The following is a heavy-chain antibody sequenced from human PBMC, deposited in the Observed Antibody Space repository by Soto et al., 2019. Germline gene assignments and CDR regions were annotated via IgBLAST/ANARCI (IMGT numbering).Heavy chain of an antibody. CDR3: AICGSRHWQFSFDF. V-gene: IGHV4-34*01. CDR1: GGSFSGYF. D-gene: IGHD1-26*01. CDR2: VNHNGRN. J-gene: IGHJ3*01. Sequence: PSETLSLTCDVYGGSFSGYFWNWIRQSPGKGLEWIGKVNHNGRNNYNPSLESRATISLDMSKKQISLKLTSVTAADTAVYYCAICGSRHWQFSFDFWGQGTMVTVSS.